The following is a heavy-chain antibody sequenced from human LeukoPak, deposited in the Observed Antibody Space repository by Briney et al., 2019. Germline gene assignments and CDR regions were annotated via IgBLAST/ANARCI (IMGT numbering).Heavy chain of an antibody. CDR3: ARAPDFWSWLGGYYYYYMDV. CDR2: ISAYNGNT. D-gene: IGHD3-3*01. V-gene: IGHV1-18*01. J-gene: IGHJ6*03. Sequence: ASVKVSCKASGYTFTSYGISWVRQAPGQGLEWMGWISAYNGNTNYAQKLQGRVTMTTDTSTSTAYMELRSLRSDDTAVYYCARAPDFWSWLGGYYYYYMDVWGKGTTVTVSS. CDR1: GYTFTSYG.